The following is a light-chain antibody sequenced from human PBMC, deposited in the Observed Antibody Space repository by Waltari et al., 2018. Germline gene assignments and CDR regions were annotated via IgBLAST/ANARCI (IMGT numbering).Light chain of an antibody. Sequence: DIQMTQSPSSLSASVGDRVTIPCQASQGINKYLNWYQQKPGKPPNLLIYDASNLETGVPSRFSGRGSGRHFTLTISSLQPEDIATYYCQQYGNLPPSVTFGQGTRLEIK. CDR3: QQYGNLPPSVT. J-gene: IGKJ5*01. CDR1: QGINKY. CDR2: DAS. V-gene: IGKV1-33*01.